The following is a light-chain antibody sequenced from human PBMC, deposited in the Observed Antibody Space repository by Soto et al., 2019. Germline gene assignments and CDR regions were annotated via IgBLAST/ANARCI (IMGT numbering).Light chain of an antibody. CDR1: QSISNKY. J-gene: IGKJ1*01. CDR2: GVS. CDR3: QLYSGSPWT. Sequence: EIVLTQSPGTLSLSPGERATLSCRASQSISNKYLAWYQQEPGQAPRLLIHGVSIRATGIPDRFSGSGSGTDFTLTISGLEPEDFAVYYCQLYSGSPWTFGQGTKVEIK. V-gene: IGKV3-20*01.